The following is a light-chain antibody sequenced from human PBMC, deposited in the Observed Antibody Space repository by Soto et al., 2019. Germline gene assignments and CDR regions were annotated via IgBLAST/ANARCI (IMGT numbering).Light chain of an antibody. CDR1: SSDVGGYNY. Sequence: QSALTQPASVSGSPGQSITISCTGTSSDVGGYNYVSWYQQHPGKAPKLMIYDVTKRPSGVSYRFSGSKSGNTASLTISGRQPEDEADYYCSSYTSSSTPLVFGGGTKLTVL. V-gene: IGLV2-14*01. CDR3: SSYTSSSTPLV. CDR2: DVT. J-gene: IGLJ2*01.